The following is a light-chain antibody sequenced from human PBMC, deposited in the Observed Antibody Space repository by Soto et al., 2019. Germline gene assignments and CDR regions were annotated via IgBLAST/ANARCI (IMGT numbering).Light chain of an antibody. CDR3: SSYTTTDPYV. CDR1: SSDVGAYDY. Sequence: QSVLTQPASVSGSPGQSITISCTGTSSDVGAYDYVSRYQQHPGKAPKYLIYEVSNRPSGISDRFSGSKSGTTASLTISALQAEDEADYYCSSYTTTDPYVFGTGTKVTVL. J-gene: IGLJ1*01. V-gene: IGLV2-14*01. CDR2: EVS.